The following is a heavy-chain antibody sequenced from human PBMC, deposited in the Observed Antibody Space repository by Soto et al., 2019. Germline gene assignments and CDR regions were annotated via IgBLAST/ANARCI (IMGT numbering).Heavy chain of an antibody. CDR3: VSGYCSAGTCYSEYFQH. CDR2: IYYSGST. D-gene: IGHD2-15*01. CDR1: GGSISSGDYY. J-gene: IGHJ1*01. Sequence: SETLSLTCTVSGGSISSGDYYWSWIRQPPGKGLEYVGYIYYSGSTYYNPSLKSRVTISLDTSKSQFSLKLNSVTAADTAVYYCVSGYCSAGTCYSEYFQHWGQGTLVTV. V-gene: IGHV4-30-4*01.